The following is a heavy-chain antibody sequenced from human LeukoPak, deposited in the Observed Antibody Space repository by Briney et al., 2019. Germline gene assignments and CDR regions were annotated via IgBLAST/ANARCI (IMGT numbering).Heavy chain of an antibody. J-gene: IGHJ4*02. CDR3: ARDFFPVVDSTWYEIGY. Sequence: GGSLRLSCAASGITFSSFGMHWVRQAPGKGLEWVAFIRYDGSDKYYADSVKGRFTISRDNSRNTLYLQMDSLRSEDTAVYYCARDFFPVVDSTWYEIGYWGQGTLVTVSS. CDR2: IRYDGSDK. D-gene: IGHD2-21*01. CDR1: GITFSSFG. V-gene: IGHV3-30*02.